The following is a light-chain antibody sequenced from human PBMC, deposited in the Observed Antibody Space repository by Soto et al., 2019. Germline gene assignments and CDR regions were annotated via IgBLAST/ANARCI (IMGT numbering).Light chain of an antibody. Sequence: DIVLTQSPGTLSLSPGERATLSSRASQSVGSDYLAWYQQKRGQAPRLLMYGASSRATGIPDRFSGSGSGTDVTLTISRLELEDSAVYYCQQYGNLMYTFGQGTKRDIK. V-gene: IGKV3-20*01. CDR1: QSVGSDY. CDR2: GAS. J-gene: IGKJ2*01. CDR3: QQYGNLMYT.